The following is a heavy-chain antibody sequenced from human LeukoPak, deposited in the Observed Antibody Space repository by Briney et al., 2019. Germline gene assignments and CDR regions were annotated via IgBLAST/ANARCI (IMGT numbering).Heavy chain of an antibody. CDR2: IYYSGST. D-gene: IGHD3-10*01. CDR3: ASLEYMVRGVIY. Sequence: SETLSLTCTVSGGSISSSSYYWGWIRQPPGKGLEWIGSIYYSGSTYYNPSLKSRVTISVDTSKNQFSLKLSSVTAADSAVYYCASLEYMVRGVIYWGQGTRVTVSS. CDR1: GGSISSSSYY. J-gene: IGHJ4*02. V-gene: IGHV4-39*01.